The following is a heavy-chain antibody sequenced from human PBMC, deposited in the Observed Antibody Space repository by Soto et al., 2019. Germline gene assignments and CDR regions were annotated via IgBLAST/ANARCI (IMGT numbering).Heavy chain of an antibody. CDR1: GFTFSSYS. Sequence: PGGSLRLSCAASGFTFSSYSMNWVRQAPGKGLEWVSSISSSSSYIYYADSVKGRFTISRDNAKNSLYLQMNSLRAEDTAVYYCARERYQAGYFDWLPQTYYYYGMDVWGQGTTVTVSS. CDR3: ARERYQAGYFDWLPQTYYYYGMDV. V-gene: IGHV3-21*01. D-gene: IGHD3-9*01. CDR2: ISSSSSYI. J-gene: IGHJ6*02.